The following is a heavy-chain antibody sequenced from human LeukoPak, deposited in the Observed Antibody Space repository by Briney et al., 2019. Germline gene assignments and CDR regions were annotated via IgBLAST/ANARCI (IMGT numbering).Heavy chain of an antibody. J-gene: IGHJ2*01. Sequence: GGSLRLSCAASGFTFSLYAMHWVRQAPGKGLEWVAVISYDGNNKYYADSVKGRFTISRDNSKNTLYLQMNTLRPEDTAFYYCAKDREEMTTVWYFDLWGRGTLVTVSS. D-gene: IGHD4-11*01. V-gene: IGHV3-30*04. CDR1: GFTFSLYA. CDR3: AKDREEMTTVWYFDL. CDR2: ISYDGNNK.